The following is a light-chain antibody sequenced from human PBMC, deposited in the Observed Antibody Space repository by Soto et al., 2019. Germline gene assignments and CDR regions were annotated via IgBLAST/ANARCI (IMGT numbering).Light chain of an antibody. V-gene: IGKV3-15*01. CDR2: GAS. Sequence: EIVLTQSPATLSVSPGEIVTLSFTASQNLHGFLNWYQQRPGQAPRLLIYGASTRATGIPARFSGSGSGTEFTLTINSLQSADVAVYYCQQYNDWPLTFGGGTKVDIK. CDR1: QNLHGF. J-gene: IGKJ4*01. CDR3: QQYNDWPLT.